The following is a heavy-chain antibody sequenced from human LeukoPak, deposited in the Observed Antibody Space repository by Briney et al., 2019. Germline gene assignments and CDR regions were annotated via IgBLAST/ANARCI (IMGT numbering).Heavy chain of an antibody. CDR1: GFTFSSYW. CDR2: MKQDGSEI. CDR3: ARGVYQFDY. Sequence: GGSLRLSCAASGFTFSSYWMTWVRQAPGKGLEWVAYMKQDGSEIYYVDSVKGRFTISRDNADNSLYLQMNSLRAEDTALYYCARGVYQFDYWGQGTLVTVSS. V-gene: IGHV3-7*01. D-gene: IGHD3-16*02. J-gene: IGHJ4*02.